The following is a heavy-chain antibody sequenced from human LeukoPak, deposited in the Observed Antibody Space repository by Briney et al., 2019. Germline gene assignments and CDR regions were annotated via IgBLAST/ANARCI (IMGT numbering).Heavy chain of an antibody. CDR2: INPRGDAT. CDR1: GYTLTAYY. CDR3: ARERWLQLSGIFDP. J-gene: IGHJ5*02. Sequence: GASVKVSCKASGYTLTAYYMHWVRQAPGQGPEWMGIINPRGDATTYAQIFQGRVNITRDMSTSTVYMELSSLRSDDTAVYYCARERWLQLSGIFDPWGQGTLVTVSS. D-gene: IGHD5-24*01. V-gene: IGHV1-46*01.